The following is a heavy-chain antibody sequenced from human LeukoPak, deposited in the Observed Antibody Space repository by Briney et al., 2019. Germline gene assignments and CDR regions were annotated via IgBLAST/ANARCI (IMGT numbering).Heavy chain of an antibody. V-gene: IGHV3-23*01. Sequence: GGSLRLPCAASGFTFSSYAMSWVRQAPGKGLEWVSAISGSGGSTYYADSVKGRFTISRDNSKNTLYLQMNSLRAEDTAVYYCAKGLWKDNVVVPAAIVDYWGQGTLVTVSS. CDR1: GFTFSSYA. J-gene: IGHJ4*02. D-gene: IGHD2-2*02. CDR3: AKGLWKDNVVVPAAIVDY. CDR2: ISGSGGST.